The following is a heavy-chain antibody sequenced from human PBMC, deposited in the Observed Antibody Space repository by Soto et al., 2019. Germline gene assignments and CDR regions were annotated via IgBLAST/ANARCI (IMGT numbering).Heavy chain of an antibody. D-gene: IGHD3-3*01. V-gene: IGHV1-18*01. CDR2: ISAYNGNT. J-gene: IGHJ4*02. CDR3: ARVDDFWSGYPHFDY. CDR1: GYTFTSYG. Sequence: GASVNVSCKASGYTFTSYGISWVRQAPGQGLEWMGWISAYNGNTNYAQKLQGRVTMTTDTSTSTAYMELRSLRSDDTAVYYCARVDDFWSGYPHFDYWGQGTLVTVSS.